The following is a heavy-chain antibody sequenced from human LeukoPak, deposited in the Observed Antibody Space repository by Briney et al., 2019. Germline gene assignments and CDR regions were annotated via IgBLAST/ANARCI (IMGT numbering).Heavy chain of an antibody. CDR3: ARKGIVGATKEGYYFDY. CDR2: IKQDGSEK. CDR1: GFTFSSYW. D-gene: IGHD1-26*01. Sequence: GGSLRLSCAASGFTFSSYWMSWVRQAPGKGLEWVAHIKQDGSEKSYVDSVKGRFTISRDNAKNSLYLQMNSLRAEDTAVYYCARKGIVGATKEGYYFDYWGQGTLVTVSS. J-gene: IGHJ4*02. V-gene: IGHV3-7*01.